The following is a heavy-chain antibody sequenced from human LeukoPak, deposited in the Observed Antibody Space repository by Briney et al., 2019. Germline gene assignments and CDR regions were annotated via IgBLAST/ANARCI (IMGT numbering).Heavy chain of an antibody. CDR1: GYTFIDYY. CDR2: FNPNSGGT. D-gene: IGHD2-2*01. Sequence: ASVKVSCKASGYTFIDYYMQWVRQAPGQGLEWMGWFNPNSGGTNYAQKFQGRVTMTTDTSISTAYMELSRLRSDDTAVYYCARGGLSSTSRFIDYWGQGTLVTVSS. V-gene: IGHV1-2*02. CDR3: ARGGLSSTSRFIDY. J-gene: IGHJ4*02.